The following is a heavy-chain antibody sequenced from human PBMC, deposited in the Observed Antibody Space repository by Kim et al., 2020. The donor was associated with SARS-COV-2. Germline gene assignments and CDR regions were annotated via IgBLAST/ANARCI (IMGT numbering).Heavy chain of an antibody. CDR3: ARWPLTPESYYYDSSGYLP. V-gene: IGHV1-69*13. D-gene: IGHD3-22*01. J-gene: IGHJ5*02. CDR2: IIPIFGTA. Sequence: SVKVSCKASGGAFSSYAISCVRQAPGQGLEWMGGIIPIFGTANYAQKFQGRVTITADESTSTAYMELSSLRSEDTAVYYCARWPLTPESYYYDSSGYLPWGQGTLVTVSS. CDR1: GGAFSSYA.